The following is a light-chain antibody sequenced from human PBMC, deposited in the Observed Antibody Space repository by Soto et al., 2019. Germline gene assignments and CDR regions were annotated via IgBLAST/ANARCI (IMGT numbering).Light chain of an antibody. J-gene: IGKJ4*01. CDR3: QQFGDSLT. CDR1: QSVSSY. V-gene: IGKV3-20*01. Sequence: EIVLTQSPGTLSLSPGERATLSCRASQSVSSYLAWYQQKPGQAPRLLIYGASTRATGIPDRFSGSGSGTDFTLTVSRLEPEDFAVYYCQQFGDSLTFGGGTKVDI. CDR2: GAS.